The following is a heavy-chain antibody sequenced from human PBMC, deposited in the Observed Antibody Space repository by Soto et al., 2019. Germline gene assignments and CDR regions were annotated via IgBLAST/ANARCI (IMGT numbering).Heavy chain of an antibody. D-gene: IGHD2-2*01. CDR3: ARDLGYCTTAGGYAFDS. V-gene: IGHV1-2*04. Sequence: QVQLVQSGAEVKKPGASVKVSCTASGYTFTGYYMHWVRQAPVQGLEWMGWINPNSGGTNYAQKFQGWVTMTRDTSIITAYMELSRLRSDDTAVYYCARDLGYCTTAGGYAFDSWGQGTLVTVSP. CDR1: GYTFTGYY. J-gene: IGHJ4*02. CDR2: INPNSGGT.